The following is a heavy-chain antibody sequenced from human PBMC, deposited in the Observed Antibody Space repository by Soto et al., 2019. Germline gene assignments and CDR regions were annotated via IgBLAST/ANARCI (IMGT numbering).Heavy chain of an antibody. V-gene: IGHV1-18*01. CDR2: INPYNGNT. CDR1: GYAFISHG. Sequence: QVHMEQSGAEVRRPGASLNVSCKASGYAFISHGVSWVRQAPGQGLKWMGWINPYNGNTNYAQKFQGRVTLTTDKTTSTAYMELRSLRADDTALYYCARSPRISRAGDVWGRGTAVVVSS. CDR3: ARSPRISRAGDV. J-gene: IGHJ6*04.